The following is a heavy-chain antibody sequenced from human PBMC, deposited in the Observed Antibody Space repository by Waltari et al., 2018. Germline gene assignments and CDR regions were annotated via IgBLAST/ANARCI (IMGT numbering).Heavy chain of an antibody. CDR3: ARDLGWMDV. CDR2: LYSGGYL. CDR1: VVLVDNIH. D-gene: IGHD6-19*01. J-gene: IGHJ6*02. V-gene: IGHV3-53*01. Sequence: EVQLVESGGGLFQPGGSLRPPCGACVVLVDNIHMSWVRQAPGKGLEWVSVLYSGGYLEYADSVKGRFTISRDTSTNTLYLRMNSLRADDTAVYFCARDLGWMDVWGQGTTVTVSS.